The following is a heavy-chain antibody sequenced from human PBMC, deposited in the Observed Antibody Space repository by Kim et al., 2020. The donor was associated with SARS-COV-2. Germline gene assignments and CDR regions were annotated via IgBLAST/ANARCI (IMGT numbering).Heavy chain of an antibody. J-gene: IGHJ4*02. Sequence: YAQKFQGRVTITADKSTSTAYMELSSLRSEDTAVYYCARGGSYGDSHFDYWGQGTLVTVSS. CDR3: ARGGSYGDSHFDY. V-gene: IGHV1-69*04. D-gene: IGHD1-26*01.